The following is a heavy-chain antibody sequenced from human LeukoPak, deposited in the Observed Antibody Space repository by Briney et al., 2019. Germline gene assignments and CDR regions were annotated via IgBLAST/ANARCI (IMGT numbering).Heavy chain of an antibody. J-gene: IGHJ4*02. V-gene: IGHV1-69*04. CDR3: ARDRVIFGPYSSSWPPLDY. CDR2: IIPILGIA. D-gene: IGHD6-13*01. CDR1: GGTFSSYA. Sequence: SVKVSCKASGGTFSSYAISWVRQAPGQGLEWMGRIIPILGIANYAQKFQGRVTITADKSTSTAYVELSSLRSEDTAVYYCARDRVIFGPYSSSWPPLDYWGQGTLVTVSS.